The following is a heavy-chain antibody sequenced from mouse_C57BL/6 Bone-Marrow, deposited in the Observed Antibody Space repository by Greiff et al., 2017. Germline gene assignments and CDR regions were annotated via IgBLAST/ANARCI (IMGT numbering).Heavy chain of an antibody. CDR3: ARLHLLNWDGVDY. Sequence: VQLQESGAELARPGASVKLSCKASGYTFTSYGISWVKQRTGQGLEWIGEIYPRSGNTYYNEKFKGKATLTADKSSSTAYMELRSLTSEDSAVYFCARLHLLNWDGVDYWGQGTTLTVSS. CDR1: GYTFTSYG. V-gene: IGHV1-81*01. D-gene: IGHD4-1*01. CDR2: IYPRSGNT. J-gene: IGHJ2*01.